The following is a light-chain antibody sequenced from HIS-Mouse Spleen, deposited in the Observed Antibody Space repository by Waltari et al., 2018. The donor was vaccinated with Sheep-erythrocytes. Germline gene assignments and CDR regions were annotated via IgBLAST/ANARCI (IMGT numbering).Light chain of an antibody. CDR1: QSVLYSSNNKNY. CDR3: QQYYSTLLT. V-gene: IGKV4-1*01. CDR2: WAS. J-gene: IGKJ4*01. Sequence: DIVMTQSPDSLAVSLGERATINCKSSQSVLYSSNNKNYLAWYQQKPGQPPKLLISWASTRGSGVPDRFSGSGSGTDVTLTISSLQAEDVAVYYCQQYYSTLLTFGGGTKVEIK.